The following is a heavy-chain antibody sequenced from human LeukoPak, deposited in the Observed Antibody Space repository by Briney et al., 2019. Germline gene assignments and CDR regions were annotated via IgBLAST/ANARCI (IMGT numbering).Heavy chain of an antibody. Sequence: SETLSLTCAVSGGSISSGGYSWSWIRQPPGKGLECIGYIYHSGSTYYNPSLKSRVTISVDKSKNQFSLKLSSVTAADTAVYYCARGSGNYFDYWGQGTLVTVSS. J-gene: IGHJ4*02. CDR2: IYHSGST. D-gene: IGHD3-10*01. CDR3: ARGSGNYFDY. CDR1: GGSISSGGYS. V-gene: IGHV4-30-2*01.